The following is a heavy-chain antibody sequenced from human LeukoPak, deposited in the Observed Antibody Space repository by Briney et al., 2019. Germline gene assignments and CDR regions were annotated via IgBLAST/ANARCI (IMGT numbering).Heavy chain of an antibody. D-gene: IGHD2-2*01. CDR1: GYTFTSYG. CDR3: AREHRYCSSTSCPRYAYYYYYMDV. Sequence: ALVKVSCKASGYTFTSYGISWVRQAPGQGREWMGWISAYNGNTNYAQKLQGRGTMTTDTSTSTAYMELRSLRSDDTAVYYCAREHRYCSSTSCPRYAYYYYYMDVWGKGTTVTVSS. J-gene: IGHJ6*03. CDR2: ISAYNGNT. V-gene: IGHV1-18*01.